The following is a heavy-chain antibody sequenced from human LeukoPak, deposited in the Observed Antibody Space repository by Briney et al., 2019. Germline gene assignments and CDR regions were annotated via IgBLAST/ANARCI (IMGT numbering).Heavy chain of an antibody. CDR3: ARINYYGSGSYYRYFDY. CDR1: GGSISSYY. Sequence: SETLSLTCTVSGGSISSYYWSWIRQPAGKGLEWIGEINHSGSTNYNPSLKSRVTISVNTSKNQFSLKLSSVTAADTAVYYCARINYYGSGSYYRYFDYWGQGTLVTVSS. J-gene: IGHJ4*02. V-gene: IGHV4-34*01. CDR2: INHSGST. D-gene: IGHD3-10*01.